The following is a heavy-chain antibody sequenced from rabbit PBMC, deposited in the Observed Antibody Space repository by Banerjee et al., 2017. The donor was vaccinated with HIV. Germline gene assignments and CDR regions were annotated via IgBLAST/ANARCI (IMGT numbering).Heavy chain of an antibody. V-gene: IGHV1S40*01. CDR1: GFSFSSNYY. J-gene: IGHJ6*01. CDR3: AREGASSAGYYL. CDR2: IYAGSSGST. Sequence: QSLEESGGDLVKPGASLTLTCTAFGFSFSSNYYMCWVRQAPGKGLEWIACIYAGSSGSTYYASWAKGRFTISKTSSTTVTLQMTSLTAADTATYFCAREGASSAGYYLWGQGTLVTVS. D-gene: IGHD1-1*01.